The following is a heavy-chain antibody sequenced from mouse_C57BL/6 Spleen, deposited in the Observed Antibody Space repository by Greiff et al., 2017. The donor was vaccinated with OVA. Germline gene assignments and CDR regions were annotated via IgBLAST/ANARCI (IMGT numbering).Heavy chain of an antibody. CDR3: AAYYSNYYYYAMDY. J-gene: IGHJ4*01. D-gene: IGHD2-5*01. CDR1: GYSITSGYY. V-gene: IGHV3-6*01. Sequence: EVQLQESGPGLVKPSQSLSLTCSVTGYSITSGYYWNWIRQFPGNKLEWMGYISYDGSNNYNPSLKNRISITRDTSKDQFFLKLNSVTTEDTATYYCAAYYSNYYYYAMDYWGQGTSVTVSS. CDR2: ISYDGSN.